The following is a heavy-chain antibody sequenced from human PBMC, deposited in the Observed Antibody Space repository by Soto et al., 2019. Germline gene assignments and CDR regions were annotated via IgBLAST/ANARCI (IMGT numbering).Heavy chain of an antibody. CDR3: ATIAVARYYYYYGMDV. CDR1: GYTFTSYG. J-gene: IGHJ6*02. D-gene: IGHD6-19*01. CDR2: ISAYNGNT. Sequence: QVQLVQSGAEVKKPGASVKVSCKASGYTFTSYGISWVRQAPGQGLEWMGWISAYNGNTNYAQKLQGRVTMTTDTSTSTAYMELRSLRSDDTAVYYCATIAVARYYYYYGMDVWGQGTTVTVSS. V-gene: IGHV1-18*01.